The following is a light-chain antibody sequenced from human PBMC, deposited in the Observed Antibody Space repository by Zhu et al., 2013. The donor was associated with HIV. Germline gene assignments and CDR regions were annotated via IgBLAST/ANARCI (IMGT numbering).Light chain of an antibody. CDR3: HQYGNSPRT. CDR2: SAS. Sequence: DIVLTQSPGTLSLSPGDRATLSCRASQSVNGNYLAWYQQKPNQPPRLLISSASNRATGIPDRFSGSGSGTDFTLTISRVEPEDFAFYYCHQYGNSPRTFGQGTKMEIK. J-gene: IGKJ1*01. CDR1: QSVNGNY. V-gene: IGKV3-20*01.